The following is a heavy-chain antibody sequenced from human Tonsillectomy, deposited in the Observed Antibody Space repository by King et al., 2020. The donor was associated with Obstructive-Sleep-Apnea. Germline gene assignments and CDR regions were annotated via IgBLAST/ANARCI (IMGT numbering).Heavy chain of an antibody. V-gene: IGHV4-59*08. CDR2: IHYSGSS. CDR3: ARQGEPDAFDI. CDR1: GGSISSYY. J-gene: IGHJ3*02. Sequence: QLQESGPGLVKPSETLSLTCTISGGSISSYYWSWIRQPPGKGLEWIGYIHYSGSSNYNCSLKSRVTISVDSSKNQFSLKLSSVTAADTAVYYCARQGEPDAFDIWGQGTMVTVSS. D-gene: IGHD1-26*01.